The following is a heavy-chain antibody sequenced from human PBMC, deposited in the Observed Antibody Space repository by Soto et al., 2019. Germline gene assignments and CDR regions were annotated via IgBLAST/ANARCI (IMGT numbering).Heavy chain of an antibody. CDR1: GYTFTSYY. CDR3: ARDSGLVDGGNP. J-gene: IGHJ5*02. Sequence: ASVKVSCKASGYTFTSYYIHWVRQAPGQGLEWMGIINPSGGSTSYAQKFQGRVTMTRDTSTSTVYMELSSLRSEDTAVYYCARDSGLVDGGNPWGQGTLVTVSS. V-gene: IGHV1-46*01. D-gene: IGHD2-15*01. CDR2: INPSGGST.